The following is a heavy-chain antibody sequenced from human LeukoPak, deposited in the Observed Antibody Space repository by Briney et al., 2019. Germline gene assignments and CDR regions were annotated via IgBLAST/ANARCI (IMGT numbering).Heavy chain of an antibody. CDR2: ISSTGGTT. J-gene: IGHJ6*03. Sequence: SGGSLRLSCASSGLTFSSYGMSWVRQAPGKGLEWVSSISSTGGTTYYADSVKGRFTISRDNSKNTLHLQMNSLRAEDTAIYYCAKNGDRGAYCTGGTCYPYFYYYMDVWGKGTTVTI. CDR3: AKNGDRGAYCTGGTCYPYFYYYMDV. V-gene: IGHV3-23*01. CDR1: GLTFSSYG. D-gene: IGHD2-15*01.